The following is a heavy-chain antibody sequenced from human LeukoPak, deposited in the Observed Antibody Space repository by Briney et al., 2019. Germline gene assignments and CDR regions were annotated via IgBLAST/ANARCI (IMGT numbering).Heavy chain of an antibody. CDR3: AREQTSEGMDV. CDR1: AFTLSSSS. V-gene: IGHV3-48*01. J-gene: IGHJ6*02. CDR2: ISTSSSPV. Sequence: PGGSLRLSCAASAFTLSSSSMNWVRQAPGKGLEWVSYISTSSSPVYYADSAKGRFTISRDNSKNTLYLQMNSLRAEDTAVYYCAREQTSEGMDVWGQGTTVTVSS.